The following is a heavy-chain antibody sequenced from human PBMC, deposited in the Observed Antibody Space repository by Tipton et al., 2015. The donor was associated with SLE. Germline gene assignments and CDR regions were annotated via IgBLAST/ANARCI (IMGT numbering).Heavy chain of an antibody. CDR1: DYTFSNYD. J-gene: IGHJ5*02. V-gene: IGHV1-18*01. D-gene: IGHD3-16*01. CDR3: AILRGLRVGLSDVYLTIMRSRAPT. Sequence: QLVQSGAEVKKPGASVKVACKASDYTFSNYDIAWVRQAPGQGPEWMGWISNYNGDTRSTQRLQGRITLTTDTSTSTAYMELRRLRSDDTAVYYCAILRGLRVGLSDVYLTIMRSRAPTWCQGTLVTVSS. CDR2: ISNYNGDT.